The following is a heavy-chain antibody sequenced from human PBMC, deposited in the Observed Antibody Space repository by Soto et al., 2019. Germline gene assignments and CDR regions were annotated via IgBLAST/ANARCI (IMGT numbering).Heavy chain of an antibody. J-gene: IGHJ4*02. CDR2: ISGNGYNT. Sequence: WGSLRLSCAASGFTFISYAMIFFRHSPFKGLEWVSTISGNGYNTYDADSVKGRFTISRDYSKNTLFLQMNSLRVEDTAIYYCASTPWNYGENRYFDYWGQGTLVTVSS. CDR3: ASTPWNYGENRYFDY. V-gene: IGHV3-23*01. CDR1: GFTFISYA. D-gene: IGHD1-7*01.